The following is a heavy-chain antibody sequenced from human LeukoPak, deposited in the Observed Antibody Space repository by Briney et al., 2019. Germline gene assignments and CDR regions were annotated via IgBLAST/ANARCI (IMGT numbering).Heavy chain of an antibody. CDR2: IIPIFGTA. CDR3: ARSRYCSGGSCPGDAFDI. J-gene: IGHJ3*02. V-gene: IGHV1-69*05. CDR1: GGTFSSYA. D-gene: IGHD2-15*01. Sequence: VASVKVSCKASGGTFSSYAISWVRQAPGQGLEWMGGIIPIFGTANYAQKFQGRVTITTDESTSTAYMELSSLRSEDTAVYYCARSRYCSGGSCPGDAFDIWGQGTMVTVSS.